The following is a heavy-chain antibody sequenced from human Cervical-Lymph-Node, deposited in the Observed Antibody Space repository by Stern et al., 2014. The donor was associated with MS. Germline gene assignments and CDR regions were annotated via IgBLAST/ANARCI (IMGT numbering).Heavy chain of an antibody. V-gene: IGHV3-9*01. Sequence: EVQLVESGGGLVQPGRSLRLSCAASGFTFDDYAMHWVRQAPGKGLEWVSGISWNSGSIGYADSVKGRFTISRDNAKNSLYLQMNSLRAEDTALYYCAKATTVVTQIDYWGQGTLVTVSS. J-gene: IGHJ4*02. CDR1: GFTFDDYA. CDR2: ISWNSGSI. CDR3: AKATTVVTQIDY. D-gene: IGHD4-23*01.